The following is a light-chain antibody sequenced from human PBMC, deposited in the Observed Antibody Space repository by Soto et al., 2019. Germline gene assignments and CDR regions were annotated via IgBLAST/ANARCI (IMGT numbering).Light chain of an antibody. CDR2: EVR. CDR3: SSYTSSSTPCV. V-gene: IGLV2-14*01. CDR1: SSDVGGYNY. Sequence: QSALAQPASVSGSPGQSITISCTGTSSDVGGYNYVSWYQQHPGKAPKLMIYEVRNRPSGVSNRFSGSKSGNTASLTISGLQAEEEADYYCSSYTSSSTPCVFGTGTKVTVL. J-gene: IGLJ1*01.